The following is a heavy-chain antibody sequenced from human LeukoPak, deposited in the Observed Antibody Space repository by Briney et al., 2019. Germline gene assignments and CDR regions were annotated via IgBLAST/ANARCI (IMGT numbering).Heavy chain of an antibody. CDR2: IYYSGST. J-gene: IGHJ4*02. D-gene: IGHD3-9*01. V-gene: IGHV4-39*01. Sequence: SETLSLTCTVSGGSISSSSYYWGWIRQPPGKGLEWIGSIYYSGSTYYNPSLKSRVTISVDTSKNQFSLKLSSVTAADTAVYYCARLVDDILTGWYYFDYWGQGTLVTVSS. CDR3: ARLVDDILTGWYYFDY. CDR1: GGSISSSSYY.